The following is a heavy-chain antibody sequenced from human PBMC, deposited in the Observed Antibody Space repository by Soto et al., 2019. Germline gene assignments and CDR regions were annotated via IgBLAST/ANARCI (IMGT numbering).Heavy chain of an antibody. CDR1: GGTFSSYA. CDR2: IIPSFGTA. D-gene: IGHD3-22*01. Sequence: QVQLVQSGAEVKKPGSSVKVSCTASGGTFSSYAISWVRQAPGHGLEWMGGIIPSFGTANYAQKCQGRVTITADESTSTAYIELSSLRSEDTAVYYCARLRQDSSCWQPYIWGHGPMVIVSS. CDR3: ARLRQDSSCWQPYI. J-gene: IGHJ3*02. V-gene: IGHV1-69*12.